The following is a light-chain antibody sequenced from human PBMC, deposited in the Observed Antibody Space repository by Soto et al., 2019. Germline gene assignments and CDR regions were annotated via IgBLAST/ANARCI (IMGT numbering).Light chain of an antibody. CDR2: KAS. CDR1: QSISSW. J-gene: IGKJ5*01. CDR3: QQYNSYSST. V-gene: IGKV1-5*03. Sequence: DIQMTQSPSTLSASVGDRVTITCRASQSISSWLAWYQQKPGKAPKLLIYKASSLESGVPSRFSGSGSGTEFTLALSSLQPDDFATYYCQQYNSYSSTFGQGTRLEIK.